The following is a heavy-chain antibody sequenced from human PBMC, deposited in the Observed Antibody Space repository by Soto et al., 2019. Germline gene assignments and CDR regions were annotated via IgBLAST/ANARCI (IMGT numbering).Heavy chain of an antibody. CDR3: TTDVWTSRSTDY. J-gene: IGHJ4*02. D-gene: IGHD1-1*01. Sequence: GGSLRLSCAASGFTFSSYWMSWVRQAPGKGLEWVANIKQDGSEKYYVDSVKGRFTISRDNAKNSLYLQMNSLRAEDTAVYYYTTDVWTSRSTDYWGQGTLVTVSS. CDR2: IKQDGSEK. CDR1: GFTFSSYW. V-gene: IGHV3-7*02.